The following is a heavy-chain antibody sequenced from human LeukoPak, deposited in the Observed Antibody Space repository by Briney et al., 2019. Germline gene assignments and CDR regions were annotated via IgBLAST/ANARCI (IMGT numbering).Heavy chain of an antibody. D-gene: IGHD6-13*01. J-gene: IGHJ4*02. V-gene: IGHV1-69*05. Sequence: SVKVSCKASGGTFSSYAISWVRQAPGQGLEWMGGIIPIFGTANYAQKFQGRVTITTDESTSTAYMELSSLRSEDTAVYYCAREAAPSRYFGYWGQGTLVTVSS. CDR3: AREAAPSRYFGY. CDR2: IIPIFGTA. CDR1: GGTFSSYA.